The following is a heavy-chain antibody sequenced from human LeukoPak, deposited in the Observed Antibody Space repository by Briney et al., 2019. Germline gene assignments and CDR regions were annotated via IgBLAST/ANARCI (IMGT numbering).Heavy chain of an antibody. CDR1: GGSFSGYY. Sequence: SETLSLTCAVYGGSFSGYYWSWIRQPPGKGLEWIGEINHSGSTNYNPSLKSRVTISVDTSKNQFSLKLSSVTAADTAVYYCARARQQLVGVPYYYYYYMDVWGKGTTVTVSS. CDR2: INHSGST. D-gene: IGHD6-13*01. CDR3: ARARQQLVGVPYYYYYYMDV. J-gene: IGHJ6*03. V-gene: IGHV4-34*01.